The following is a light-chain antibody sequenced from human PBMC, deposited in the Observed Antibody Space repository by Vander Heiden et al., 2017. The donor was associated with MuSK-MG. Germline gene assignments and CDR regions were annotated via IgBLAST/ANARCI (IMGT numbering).Light chain of an antibody. CDR3: QEYSSYSRT. Sequence: DIQMTQSPSTLSASVGDRVTITCRASQSISNWLAWYQQKPGKAPKLLIYKASSLESGVPSRFSGSGSGTEFTLTISSLQPDDLATYYCQEYSSYSRTFGQGTQLXIK. J-gene: IGKJ5*01. CDR2: KAS. V-gene: IGKV1-5*03. CDR1: QSISNW.